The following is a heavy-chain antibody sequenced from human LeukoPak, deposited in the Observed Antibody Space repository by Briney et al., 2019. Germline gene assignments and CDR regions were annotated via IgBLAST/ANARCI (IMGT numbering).Heavy chain of an antibody. Sequence: ASVKVSCKASGYTFNTYGITWVRQAPGQGLEWMGWISGYNGKTKYAQKLQDRVTMTTDTSTSTAYMELRSLRSDDTAVYYCAMTRGGPYYFDYWGQGTLVTVSS. J-gene: IGHJ4*02. CDR1: GYTFNTYG. CDR3: AMTRGGPYYFDY. CDR2: ISGYNGKT. V-gene: IGHV1-18*01.